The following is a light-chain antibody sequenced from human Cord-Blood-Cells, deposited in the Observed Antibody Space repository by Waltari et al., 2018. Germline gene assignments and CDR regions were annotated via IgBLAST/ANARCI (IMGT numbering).Light chain of an antibody. J-gene: IGKJ1*01. CDR2: GAS. CDR3: QQYNNWPPWT. Sequence: EIVMTQSPATLSMYQGERATLSCRASQSVSSNLAWYQQKPGQAPRLLIYGASTRATGIPARFSGSGSGTEFTLTISSLQSEDFAVYYCQQYNNWPPWTFGQGTKVEIK. V-gene: IGKV3-15*01. CDR1: QSVSSN.